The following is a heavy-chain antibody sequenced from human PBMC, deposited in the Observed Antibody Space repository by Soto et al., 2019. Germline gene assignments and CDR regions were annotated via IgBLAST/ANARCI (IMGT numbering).Heavy chain of an antibody. V-gene: IGHV4-59*08. CDR3: ARHLGSWYLENWFDP. Sequence: TLSLTCPVSGGSISSYYWSWIRQPPGKGLEWIGYIYYSGSTNYNPSLKSRVTISVDTSKNQFSLKLSSVTAADTAVYYCARHLGSWYLENWFDPWGQGTLVNVSS. J-gene: IGHJ5*02. CDR1: GGSISSYY. D-gene: IGHD6-13*01. CDR2: IYYSGST.